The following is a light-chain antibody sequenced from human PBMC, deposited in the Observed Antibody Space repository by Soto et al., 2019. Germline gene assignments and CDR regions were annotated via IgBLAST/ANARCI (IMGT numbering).Light chain of an antibody. Sequence: QSALTQPASGSGSPGQSITVSCTGTSSDIGAYNYVSWYQQHPGKAPKVIIYEVNKRPSGVSNRFSGSKSGNTASLTISGLQAEDEADYYCASFAASSTRVFGTGTKLTVL. CDR3: ASFAASSTRV. CDR2: EVN. J-gene: IGLJ1*01. V-gene: IGLV2-14*01. CDR1: SSDIGAYNY.